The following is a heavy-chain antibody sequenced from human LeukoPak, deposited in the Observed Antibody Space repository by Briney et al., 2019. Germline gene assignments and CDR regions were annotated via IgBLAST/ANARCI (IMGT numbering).Heavy chain of an antibody. Sequence: PGGSLRLSCAASGFIFDDHGMNWVRQAPGKGLEWVSGINWSGGGTSYADSVKGRFTISRDNAKNSLYLQMNSLRAEDTALYYCARGRKIYSNSDFDYWGQGTLVTVSS. CDR3: ARGRKIYSNSDFDY. V-gene: IGHV3-20*04. CDR1: GFIFDDHG. J-gene: IGHJ4*02. CDR2: INWSGGGT. D-gene: IGHD4-11*01.